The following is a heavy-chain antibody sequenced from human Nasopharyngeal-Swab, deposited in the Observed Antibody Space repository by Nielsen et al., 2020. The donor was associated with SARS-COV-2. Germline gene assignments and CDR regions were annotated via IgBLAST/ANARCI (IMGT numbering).Heavy chain of an antibody. CDR3: AKAPRGITMSYFQH. CDR2: ISGSGGST. Sequence: GGSLRLSCAASGLTFSSYAMSWVRQAPGKGLEWVSAISGSGGSTYYADSVKGRFTISRDNSKNTLYLQMNSLRAEDTAVYYCAKAPRGITMSYFQHWGQGTLVTVSS. D-gene: IGHD3-10*02. J-gene: IGHJ1*01. CDR1: GLTFSSYA. V-gene: IGHV3-23*01.